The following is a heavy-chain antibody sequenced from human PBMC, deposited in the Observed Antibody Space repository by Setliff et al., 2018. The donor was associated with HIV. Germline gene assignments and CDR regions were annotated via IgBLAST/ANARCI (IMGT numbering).Heavy chain of an antibody. V-gene: IGHV4-59*08. CDR3: ARQHYYDSSGRNLMDV. D-gene: IGHD3-22*01. J-gene: IGHJ6*03. CDR1: GGSISNYY. CDR2: IYSSGST. Sequence: SETLSLTCTVSGGSISNYYWSWIRQPPGKGLEWIGHIYSSGSTNYNPSLKSRVTISVDTSKNQISLKLSSVTAADTAVYYCARQHYYDSSGRNLMDVWGKGTTVTVSS.